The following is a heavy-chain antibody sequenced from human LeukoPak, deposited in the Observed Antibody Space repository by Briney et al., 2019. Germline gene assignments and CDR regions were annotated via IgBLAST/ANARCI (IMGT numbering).Heavy chain of an antibody. CDR2: ISYDGSNK. J-gene: IGHJ4*02. D-gene: IGHD2-15*01. CDR3: AKDELGYCSGGSCYPFDY. CDR1: GFTFNNYA. V-gene: IGHV3-30*18. Sequence: PGGSLRLSCAASGFTFNNYAMSWVRQAPGKGLEWVAVISYDGSNKYYADSVKGRFTISRDNSKNTLYLQMNSLRAEDTAVYYCAKDELGYCSGGSCYPFDYWGQGTLVTVSS.